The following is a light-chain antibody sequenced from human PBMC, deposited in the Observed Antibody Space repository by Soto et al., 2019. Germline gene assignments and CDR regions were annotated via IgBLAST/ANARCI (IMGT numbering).Light chain of an antibody. CDR1: QGISSY. CDR2: AAS. V-gene: IGKV1-8*01. Sequence: AIRMTQSPSSFSASTGDRVTITCRASQGISSYLAWYQQKPGKAPKLLIYAASTLQSGVPSRFSGSGSGTDFTLTISCLQSEDFATYYCQQYYSYPPFTFGPETKVDIK. CDR3: QQYYSYPPFT. J-gene: IGKJ3*01.